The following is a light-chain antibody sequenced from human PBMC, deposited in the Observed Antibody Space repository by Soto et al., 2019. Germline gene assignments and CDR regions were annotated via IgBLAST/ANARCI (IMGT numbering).Light chain of an antibody. CDR1: QGISSY. J-gene: IGKJ1*01. Sequence: AIRMTQSPSSFSASTGDRVTITCRASQGISSYLAWYQQKPGKAPKLLIYAASTLQSGVPSRFSGSGSGTDFTLTISGLQSEDFATNYCQQYYSYPPWTFGQGTKVEIK. CDR2: AAS. CDR3: QQYYSYPPWT. V-gene: IGKV1-8*01.